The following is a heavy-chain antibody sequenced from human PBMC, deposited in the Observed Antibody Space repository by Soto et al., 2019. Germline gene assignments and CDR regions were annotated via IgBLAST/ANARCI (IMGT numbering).Heavy chain of an antibody. CDR3: ARGGPLLRYFDWTIGDYYGMDV. D-gene: IGHD3-9*01. CDR1: GFTFSSYA. Sequence: GGSLRLSCAASGFTFSSYAMHWVRQAPGKGLEWVAVISYDGSNKYYADSVKGRFTISRDNSKNTLYLQMNSLRAEDTAVYYCARGGPLLRYFDWTIGDYYGMDVWGQGTTVTVSS. CDR2: ISYDGSNK. V-gene: IGHV3-30-3*01. J-gene: IGHJ6*02.